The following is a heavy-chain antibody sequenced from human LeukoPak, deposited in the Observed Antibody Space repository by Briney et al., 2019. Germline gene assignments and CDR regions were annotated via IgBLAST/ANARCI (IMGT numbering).Heavy chain of an antibody. Sequence: SETLSLTCTVSGGSISSYYWSWIRQPPGKGLEWIGYIYYSGSTNYNPSLKSRVTISVDTSKNQFSLKLSSVTAADTAVYYCARAATPLYYDFWSGSGYFDYWGQGTLVTVSS. CDR1: GGSISSYY. CDR3: ARAATPLYYDFWSGSGYFDY. CDR2: IYYSGST. D-gene: IGHD3-3*01. J-gene: IGHJ4*02. V-gene: IGHV4-59*01.